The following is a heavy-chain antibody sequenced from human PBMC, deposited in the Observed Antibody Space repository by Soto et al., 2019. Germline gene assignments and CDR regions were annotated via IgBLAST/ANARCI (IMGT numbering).Heavy chain of an antibody. V-gene: IGHV4-30-4*01. CDR1: GASISTVDYF. Sequence: QVQLLESGPGLVKPSQTLSLTCSVSGASISTVDYFWAWVRQPPGQALEYIGYIYKSATTYYNPSFESRVAISLDTSKSQFSLNVTSLTAADTAVYFCARGRYCLTGRCFPNWFDSWGQGTLVTVSS. CDR2: IYKSATT. J-gene: IGHJ5*01. D-gene: IGHD2-15*01. CDR3: ARGRYCLTGRCFPNWFDS.